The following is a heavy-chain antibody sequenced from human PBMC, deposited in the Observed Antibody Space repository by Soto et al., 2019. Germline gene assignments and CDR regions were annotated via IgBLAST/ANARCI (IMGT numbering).Heavy chain of an antibody. Sequence: GGSLRLSCAASAFTFTNAWVNWVRQAPGKGLEWVGRIKSKTDGGTTDYAAPVKDRFTISRDDSKNTVYLQMSSLKTEDTAVYYCTTRWTKSSTWSYGMDGWGLGTTVTVSS. D-gene: IGHD1-26*01. CDR2: IKSKTDGGTT. CDR1: AFTFTNAW. V-gene: IGHV3-15*07. J-gene: IGHJ6*02. CDR3: TTRWTKSSTWSYGMDG.